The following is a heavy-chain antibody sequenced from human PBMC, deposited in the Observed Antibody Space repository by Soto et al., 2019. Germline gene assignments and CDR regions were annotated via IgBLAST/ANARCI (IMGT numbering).Heavy chain of an antibody. CDR3: ARQRGYCSGGSCYPKDWFDP. CDR2: IYYSGST. J-gene: IGHJ5*02. D-gene: IGHD2-15*01. Sequence: SETLSLTCSVSGDSIRSSSYYWGWIRQPPGKGLEWIGGIYYSGSTYYNPSLKSRVTISVDTSKNQFSLKLSSVTAADAAVYYCARQRGYCSGGSCYPKDWFDPWGQGTLVTVS. CDR1: GDSIRSSSYY. V-gene: IGHV4-39*01.